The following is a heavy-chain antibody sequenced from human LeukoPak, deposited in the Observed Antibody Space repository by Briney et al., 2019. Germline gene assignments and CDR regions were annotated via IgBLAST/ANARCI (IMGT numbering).Heavy chain of an antibody. D-gene: IGHD5-12*01. J-gene: IGHJ4*02. CDR3: VGGSGY. V-gene: IGHV3-7*01. CDR2: VKQDGSEK. CDR1: GFTFSSYW. Sequence: GGSLRLSCVASGFTFSSYWMNWVRQAPGKGLEWVANVKQDGSEKYYVDSVKGRFTISRDNAKNSLYLQMNSLRAEDTAIYYCVGGSGYWGQGTLVTVSS.